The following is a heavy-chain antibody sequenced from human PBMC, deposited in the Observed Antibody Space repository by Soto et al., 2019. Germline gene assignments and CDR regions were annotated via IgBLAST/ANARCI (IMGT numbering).Heavy chain of an antibody. CDR3: ARGKGDFDDFDY. V-gene: IGHV3-74*01. CDR2: INTDGTTT. D-gene: IGHD2-21*02. J-gene: IGHJ4*02. Sequence: EVQLVQSGGGLVQPGGSLRLSCAASGFAFSNSWMHWVRQAPGKGLVWVSRINTDGTTTTYADSVEGRFTFSRDNSKNTVYLQMNSLRAEGTAVYYCARGKGDFDDFDYWGQGTLVTVST. CDR1: GFAFSNSW.